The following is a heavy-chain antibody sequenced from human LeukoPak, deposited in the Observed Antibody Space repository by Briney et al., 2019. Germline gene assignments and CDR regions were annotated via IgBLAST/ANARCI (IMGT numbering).Heavy chain of an antibody. J-gene: IGHJ4*02. D-gene: IGHD5-12*01. CDR1: GFTLSDYY. Sequence: GGSLRLSCAYSGFTLSDYYMSWIRQAPGKGLEWLSYICGSSSIIYYADSVKGRFTISRDNANNSLCLQLDILIAEDTAVYYCARDRGGSGYDPSDFWGQGTLVTVSS. V-gene: IGHV3-11*04. CDR2: ICGSSSII. CDR3: ARDRGGSGYDPSDF.